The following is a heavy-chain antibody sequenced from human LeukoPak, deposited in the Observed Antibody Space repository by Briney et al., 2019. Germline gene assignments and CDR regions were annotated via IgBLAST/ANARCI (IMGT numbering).Heavy chain of an antibody. J-gene: IGHJ3*01. CDR2: LSYGGTNK. Sequence: GGSLRLSCAASGFTFSDYAMHWVRQAPGKGLEWVAVLSYGGTNKYYADSVKGRFTISRDNSKNTMFLQMNSLRAEDTAVYYWARDRSGYANDAFDFWGQGTMVTVSS. V-gene: IGHV3-30-3*01. CDR3: ARDRSGYANDAFDF. CDR1: GFTFSDYA. D-gene: IGHD3-3*01.